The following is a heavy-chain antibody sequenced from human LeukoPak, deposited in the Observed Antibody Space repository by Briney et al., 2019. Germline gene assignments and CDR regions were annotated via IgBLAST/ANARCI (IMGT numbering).Heavy chain of an antibody. CDR2: IYYSGST. Sequence: SETLSLTCTVSGGSISSGDYYWSWIRQPPGKGLEWIGYIYYSGSTYYNPSLKSRVTISVDTSKNQFSPKLSSVTAADTAVYYCARVFYYGSGSYYQLFDYWGQGTLVTVSS. J-gene: IGHJ4*02. D-gene: IGHD3-10*01. V-gene: IGHV4-30-4*01. CDR1: GGSISSGDYY. CDR3: ARVFYYGSGSYYQLFDY.